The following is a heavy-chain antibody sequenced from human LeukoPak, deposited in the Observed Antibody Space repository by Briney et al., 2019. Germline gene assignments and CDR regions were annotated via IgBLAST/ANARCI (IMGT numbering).Heavy chain of an antibody. D-gene: IGHD3-22*01. J-gene: IGHJ6*03. CDR2: INHSGST. Sequence: SETLSLTCTVSGASISSDSYYWSWIRQPPGKGLEWIGEINHSGSTNYNPSLKSRVTISVDTSKNQFSLKLSSVTAADTAVYYCARTGGYYDSSGYFRYYYYYMDVWGKGTTVTVSS. CDR1: GASISSDSYY. V-gene: IGHV4-39*07. CDR3: ARTGGYYDSSGYFRYYYYYMDV.